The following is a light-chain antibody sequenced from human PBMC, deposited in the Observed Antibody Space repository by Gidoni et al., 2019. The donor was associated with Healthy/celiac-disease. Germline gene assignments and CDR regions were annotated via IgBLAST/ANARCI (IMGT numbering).Light chain of an antibody. Sequence: EIVLTQSPATLSLSPGERATLSCRASQSVSSYLAWYQQKPGQAPRLLIYDASHRATGIPARCSGSGSGRDVTLTISSLEPEDFAVYYCQQRSNWPPYTFGQGTKLEIK. CDR3: QQRSNWPPYT. CDR2: DAS. V-gene: IGKV3-11*02. CDR1: QSVSSY. J-gene: IGKJ2*01.